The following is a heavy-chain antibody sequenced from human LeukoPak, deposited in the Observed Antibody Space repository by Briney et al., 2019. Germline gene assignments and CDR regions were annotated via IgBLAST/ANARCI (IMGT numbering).Heavy chain of an antibody. Sequence: PSETLSLTCTVSAGSIRSGNYYWSWIRQPAGKGLEWIGRIFASGSTNYNPSLKSRVSISIDTSKNQFYLKLNSVTAADTAVYYCAREAGLIHYYYMDVWGKGTTVTVSS. CDR2: IFASGST. D-gene: IGHD2-8*01. J-gene: IGHJ6*03. V-gene: IGHV4-61*02. CDR1: AGSIRSGNYY. CDR3: AREAGLIHYYYMDV.